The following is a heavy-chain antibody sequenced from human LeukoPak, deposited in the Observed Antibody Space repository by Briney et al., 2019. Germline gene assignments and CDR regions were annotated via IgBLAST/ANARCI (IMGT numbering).Heavy chain of an antibody. CDR1: GFTFSNYA. CDR3: AKMTYYDCSAYYFDY. V-gene: IGHV3-23*01. J-gene: IGHJ4*02. Sequence: GGSLRLSCAASGFTFSNYAMSWVRQAPGKGLEWVSAISGSGGSTYYADSVKGRFAISRDNSKNTLFLQMSSLRAEDTAVYYCAKMTYYDCSAYYFDYWGQGTLVTVSS. CDR2: ISGSGGST. D-gene: IGHD3-22*01.